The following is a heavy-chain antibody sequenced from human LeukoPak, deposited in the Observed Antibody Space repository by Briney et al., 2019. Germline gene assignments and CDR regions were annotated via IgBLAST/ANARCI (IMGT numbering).Heavy chain of an antibody. D-gene: IGHD4-17*01. CDR3: ASQPTVTTYVDY. CDR1: GFTFSSYW. Sequence: PGGSLRLSCVASGFTFSSYWMNWFRQAPGKGLEWVANIKQDGSEIYYVDSVKGRFTISRDNAKNSLYLQMNSLRAEDTAVYYCASQPTVTTYVDYWGQGTLVTVSS. J-gene: IGHJ4*02. V-gene: IGHV3-7*01. CDR2: IKQDGSEI.